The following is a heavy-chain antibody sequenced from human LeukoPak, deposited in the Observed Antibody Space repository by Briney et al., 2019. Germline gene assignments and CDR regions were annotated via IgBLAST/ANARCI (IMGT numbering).Heavy chain of an antibody. D-gene: IGHD3-22*01. CDR1: GYTFTSYY. J-gene: IGHJ4*02. V-gene: IGHV1-46*01. CDR2: INPSGGST. Sequence: GASVKVSCKASGYTFTSYYMHWVRQAPGQGLEWMGIINPSGGSTSYAQKFQGRVTMTRDTSTSTVYMELSSLRSEDTVVYYCARDPRVYYDSSGYYGYYFDYWGQGTLVTVSS. CDR3: ARDPRVYYDSSGYYGYYFDY.